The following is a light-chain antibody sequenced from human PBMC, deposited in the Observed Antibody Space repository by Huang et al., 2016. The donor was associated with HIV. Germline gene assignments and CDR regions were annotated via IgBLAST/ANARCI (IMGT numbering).Light chain of an antibody. CDR2: GAS. J-gene: IGKJ1*01. CDR3: QQYYTLPG. CDR1: QNVLSASNNKNY. Sequence: DIVLTQSPDSLAVSLGERATINCKSSQNVLSASNNKNYLAWYQLKPGQPPKVLIYGASTRESCVPDRFSGSGSGTDFTLSISSLQPEDVAIYYCQQYYTLPGFGQGPKVEI. V-gene: IGKV4-1*01.